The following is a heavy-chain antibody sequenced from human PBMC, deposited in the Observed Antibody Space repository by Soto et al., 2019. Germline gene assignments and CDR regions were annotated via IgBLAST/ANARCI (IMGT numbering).Heavy chain of an antibody. CDR2: IGGTGVST. CDR1: GLAFSAYA. J-gene: IGHJ4*02. Sequence: GGSLRLSCAASGLAFSAYAVSWVRRAPGKGLEWVSTIGGTGVSTYFADSVKGRFTIPRDNSKNTVYLQMNSLRADDTAVYYCAKVRGPYNDDYWGQVPFGTVSS. D-gene: IGHD1-20*01. CDR3: AKVRGPYNDDY. V-gene: IGHV3-23*01.